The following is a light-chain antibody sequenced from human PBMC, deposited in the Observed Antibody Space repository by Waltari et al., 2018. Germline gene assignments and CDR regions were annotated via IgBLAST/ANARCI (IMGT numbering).Light chain of an antibody. V-gene: IGKV4-1*01. CDR1: QSVLYSSNNKNY. Sequence: DIVMTQSPDSLAVSLGERATVNCKSSQSVLYSSNNKNYLAWYHQKAGQPPKLPIAWASTRESGVPDRFSGSGSGTNFTLTISSLQAEDVAVYYCQQYYNTPYTFGQGTKLEIK. J-gene: IGKJ2*01. CDR3: QQYYNTPYT. CDR2: WAS.